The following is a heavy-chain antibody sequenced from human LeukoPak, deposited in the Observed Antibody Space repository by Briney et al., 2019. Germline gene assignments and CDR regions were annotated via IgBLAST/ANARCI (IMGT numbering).Heavy chain of an antibody. Sequence: PGGSLRLSCAASGFSFGRYAMTWVRQAPGKGLEWVSAIRGSGGSTYYADSVKGRFTISRDNSKNTLYLQMNSLRAEDTAVYYCAKDRVGDIVATMLEFDYWGQGTLVTVSS. CDR2: IRGSGGST. J-gene: IGHJ4*02. V-gene: IGHV3-23*01. D-gene: IGHD5-12*01. CDR1: GFSFGRYA. CDR3: AKDRVGDIVATMLEFDY.